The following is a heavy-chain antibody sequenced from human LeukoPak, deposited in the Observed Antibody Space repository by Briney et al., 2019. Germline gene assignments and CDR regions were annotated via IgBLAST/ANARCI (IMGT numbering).Heavy chain of an antibody. CDR1: GFTFSSHG. CDR2: ISGSGGST. J-gene: IGHJ6*03. D-gene: IGHD6-19*01. V-gene: IGHV3-23*01. Sequence: GGSLRLSCAASGFTFSSHGMSWVRQAPGKGLEWVSAISGSGGSTYYADSVKGRFTISRDNSKNTLYLQMNSLRAEDTAVYYCASAVAGTAYMDVWGKGTTVTISS. CDR3: ASAVAGTAYMDV.